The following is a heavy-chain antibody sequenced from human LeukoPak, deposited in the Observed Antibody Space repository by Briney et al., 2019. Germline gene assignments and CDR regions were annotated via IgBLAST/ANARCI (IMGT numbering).Heavy chain of an antibody. Sequence: SETLSLTCTVSGGSISSYYWSWIRQPPGQGLEWIGYIYTSGSTTYNPSLKSRVTISVDTSKNQFSLKLRSVTAADTAVYYCARHVSGYTLDYWGQGTLVTVSS. J-gene: IGHJ4*02. CDR2: IYTSGST. D-gene: IGHD3-22*01. CDR3: ARHVSGYTLDY. CDR1: GGSISSYY. V-gene: IGHV4-4*09.